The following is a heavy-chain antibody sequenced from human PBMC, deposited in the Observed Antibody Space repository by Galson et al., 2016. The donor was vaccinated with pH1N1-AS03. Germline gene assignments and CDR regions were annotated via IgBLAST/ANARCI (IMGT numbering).Heavy chain of an antibody. Sequence: SVKVSCKASGGTFSTYAISWVRQAPGQGLEWMGGIIPILGAALYAQKFQGRLTITADESTTTSYMDLRSLTSEDTAIYYCARGGAEVPGLFHRKGTFGWFDPWGQGTLVTISA. D-gene: IGHD3-22*01. CDR1: GGTFSTYA. J-gene: IGHJ5*02. V-gene: IGHV1-69*13. CDR3: ARGGAEVPGLFHRKGTFGWFDP. CDR2: IIPILGAA.